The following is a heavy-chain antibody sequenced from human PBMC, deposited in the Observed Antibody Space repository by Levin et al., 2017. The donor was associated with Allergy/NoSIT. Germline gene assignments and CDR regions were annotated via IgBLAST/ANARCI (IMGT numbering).Heavy chain of an antibody. D-gene: IGHD1-26*01. Sequence: GGSLRLSCAASGFIFSSYSMNWVRQAPGKGLEWVSLIGSSSSPIYYADSVKGRFTTSRDNAKNSLYLQIDSLRAEDTAVYYCARDNSGNYVYAPDTWGHGTLVTVSS. J-gene: IGHJ3*02. CDR1: GFIFSSYS. CDR2: IGSSSSPI. CDR3: ARDNSGNYVYAPDT. V-gene: IGHV3-48*01.